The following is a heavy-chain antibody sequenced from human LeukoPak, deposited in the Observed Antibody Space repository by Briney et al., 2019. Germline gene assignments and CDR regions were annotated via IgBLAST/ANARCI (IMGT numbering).Heavy chain of an antibody. CDR2: YHDGGST. D-gene: IGHD3-9*01. CDR3: ARQYSDILTGYHRGELYWYFDL. Sequence: SETLSLTCSVSGGSVSSYYWSWIRQPPGKGLEWIVFYHDGGSTVYNPSFKSRVTISVDTSKNQVYLKLSSVTAADTAVYYCARQYSDILTGYHRGELYWYFDLWGRGTLVTVSS. J-gene: IGHJ2*01. V-gene: IGHV4-59*08. CDR1: GGSVSSYY.